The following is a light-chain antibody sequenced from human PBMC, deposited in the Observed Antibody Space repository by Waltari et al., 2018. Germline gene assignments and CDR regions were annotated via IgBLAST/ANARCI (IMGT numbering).Light chain of an antibody. J-gene: IGLJ3*02. CDR2: EVS. CDR1: SSYIGGYNY. CDR3: GSYTSSSSLDVV. Sequence: QSALTQPASVSGSPGQSITIPCTGTSSYIGGYNYVSWYQQHPGKAPKVIIYEVSKRPSGVSHRFSGSKSGNTASLTISGLQADDEADYYCGSYTSSSSLDVVFGGGTELTVL. V-gene: IGLV2-14*03.